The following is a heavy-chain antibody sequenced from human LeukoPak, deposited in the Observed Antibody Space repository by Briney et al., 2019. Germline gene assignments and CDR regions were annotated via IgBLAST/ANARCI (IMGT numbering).Heavy chain of an antibody. Sequence: PSETLSLTCAVYGGSFSGYYWSWIRQPPGKGLEWIGEINHSGSTNYNPSLKSRVTISVDTSKNQFSLKLSSVTAADTAVYYCARWAGPIDYWGQGTLVTVSS. D-gene: IGHD6-19*01. CDR1: GGSFSGYY. CDR3: ARWAGPIDY. V-gene: IGHV4-34*01. CDR2: INHSGST. J-gene: IGHJ4*02.